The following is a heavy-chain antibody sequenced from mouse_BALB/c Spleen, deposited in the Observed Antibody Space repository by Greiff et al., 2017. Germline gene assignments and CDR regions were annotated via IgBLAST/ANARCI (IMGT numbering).Heavy chain of an antibody. Sequence: VHVKQSGPELVKPGASVKVSCKASGYAFTSYNMYWVKQSHGKNLEWIGYIDPYNGGTSYNQKFKGKATLTVDKSSSTAYMHLNSLTSEDSAVYYCATGSSYPFAYWGQGTLVTVSA. CDR3: ATGSSYPFAY. J-gene: IGHJ3*01. CDR1: GYAFTSYN. D-gene: IGHD1-1*01. CDR2: IDPYNGGT. V-gene: IGHV1S135*01.